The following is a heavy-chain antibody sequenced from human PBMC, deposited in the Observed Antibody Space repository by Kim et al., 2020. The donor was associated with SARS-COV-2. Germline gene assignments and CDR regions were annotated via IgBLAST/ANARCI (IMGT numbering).Heavy chain of an antibody. J-gene: IGHJ6*02. Sequence: GGSLRLSCAASGFTFSSYEMNWVRQAPGKGLEWVSYISSSGSTIYYADSVKGRFTISRDNAKNSLYLQMNSLRAEDTAVYYCARDGVGGYYYYGTDVWGQGTTVTVSS. D-gene: IGHD3-3*01. CDR3: ARDGVGGYYYYGTDV. CDR1: GFTFSSYE. V-gene: IGHV3-48*03. CDR2: ISSSGSTI.